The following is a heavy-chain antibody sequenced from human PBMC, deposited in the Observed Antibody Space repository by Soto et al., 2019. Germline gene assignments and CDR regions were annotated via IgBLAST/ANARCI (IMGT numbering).Heavy chain of an antibody. V-gene: IGHV3-49*04. J-gene: IGHJ5*02. D-gene: IGHD2-15*01. CDR2: IRSSGCGATT. CDR3: TRAALRCRSGSCSSADA. Sequence: GCMQISCALSGLTVQGHGMSGVRQAPWKGLDWVGLIRSSGCGATTDYAASVKGRFFISRDDFKSIAFLQMNNLGTEDTAVYYCTRAALRCRSGSCSSADASGQRTMVSVSS. CDR1: GLTVQGHG.